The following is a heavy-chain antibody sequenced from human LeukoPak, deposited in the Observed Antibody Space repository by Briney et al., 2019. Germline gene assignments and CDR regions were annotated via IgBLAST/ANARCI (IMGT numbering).Heavy chain of an antibody. CDR2: IYYSGST. CDR3: ARESINGDYLLVGESDYYMDV. Sequence: SETLSLTCTVSGYSISSGHYWGWIRQPPGKGLEWIGSIYYSGSTYYNPSLKSRVTISVDTSKNQFSLKLSSVTAADTAVYYCARESINGDYLLVGESDYYMDVWGKGTTVTVSS. J-gene: IGHJ6*03. CDR1: GYSISSGHY. D-gene: IGHD4-17*01. V-gene: IGHV4-38-2*02.